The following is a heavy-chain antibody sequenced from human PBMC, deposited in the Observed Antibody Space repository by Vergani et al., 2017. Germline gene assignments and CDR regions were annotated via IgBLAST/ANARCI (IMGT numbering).Heavy chain of an antibody. V-gene: IGHV3-33*01. Sequence: QVQLVESGGGVVQPGRSLRPSCAASGFTFSSYGMHWVRQAPGKGLEWVAVIWYDGSNKYYADSVKGRFTISRDNSKNTLYLQMNSLRAEDTAVYYCARVGDVVVVAATVYYYYGMDVWGQGTTVTVSS. J-gene: IGHJ6*02. D-gene: IGHD2-15*01. CDR3: ARVGDVVVVAATVYYYYGMDV. CDR2: IWYDGSNK. CDR1: GFTFSSYG.